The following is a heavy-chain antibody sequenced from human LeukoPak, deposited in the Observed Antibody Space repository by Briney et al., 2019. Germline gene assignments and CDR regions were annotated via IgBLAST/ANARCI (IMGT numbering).Heavy chain of an antibody. CDR3: AKDGAGTWYYYYMDV. Sequence: PGGSLRLSCAASGFTFSSYGMHWVRQAPGKGLEWVAVISYDGSNKYYADSVKGRFTISRDNSKNTLYLQMNSLRAEDTAVYYCAKDGAGTWYYYYMDVWGKGTTVTVSS. J-gene: IGHJ6*03. V-gene: IGHV3-30*18. D-gene: IGHD1-1*01. CDR1: GFTFSSYG. CDR2: ISYDGSNK.